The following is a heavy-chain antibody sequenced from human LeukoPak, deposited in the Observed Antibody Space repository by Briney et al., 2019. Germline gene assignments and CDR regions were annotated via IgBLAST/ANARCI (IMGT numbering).Heavy chain of an antibody. Sequence: ASVKVSGKASGYTFTGYYMHWVRQATGQGLEWMGWMNPNSGNTGYAQKFQGRVTITRNTSISTAYMELSSLRSEDTAVYYCAARRTTVTTAGGGWYFDLWGRGTLVTVSS. CDR3: AARRTTVTTAGGGWYFDL. J-gene: IGHJ2*01. CDR2: MNPNSGNT. D-gene: IGHD4-17*01. CDR1: GYTFTGYY. V-gene: IGHV1-8*03.